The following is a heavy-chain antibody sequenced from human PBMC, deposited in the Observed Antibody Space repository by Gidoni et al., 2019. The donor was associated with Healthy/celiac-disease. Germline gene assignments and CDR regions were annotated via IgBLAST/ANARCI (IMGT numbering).Heavy chain of an antibody. CDR2: ISYDGINK. J-gene: IGHJ4*02. V-gene: IGHV3-30*01. D-gene: IGHD4-17*01. CDR3: ARDDGDYVYYFDY. CDR1: GLTFSSYA. Sequence: QVQLVESGGGVVQPGMSLRLSCSASGLTFSSYAMHWVRQAPGKGLEWVAVISYDGINKDYADSVKGRFTISRDNYKNTLYLQMNSLRAEDTAVYYCARDDGDYVYYFDYWGQGTLVTVSS.